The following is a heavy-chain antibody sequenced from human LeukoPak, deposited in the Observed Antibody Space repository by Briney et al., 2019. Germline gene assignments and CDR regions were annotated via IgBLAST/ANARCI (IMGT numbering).Heavy chain of an antibody. V-gene: IGHV4-59*01. J-gene: IGHJ6*03. D-gene: IGHD3-22*01. CDR2: IYSSGST. CDR1: GGSISGYY. CDR3: ARDSRYSDTSGYYYSRYYMDV. Sequence: SETLSLTCSVSGGSISGYYWSWIRQPPGKGLEYIGYIYSSGSTNYNPSLKSRVTISVDTSNSQFTLKLSSVTAADTAVYYCARDSRYSDTSGYYYSRYYMDVWGKGTTVTVSS.